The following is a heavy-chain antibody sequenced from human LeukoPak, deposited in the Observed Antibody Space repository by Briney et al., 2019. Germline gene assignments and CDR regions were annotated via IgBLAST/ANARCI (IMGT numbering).Heavy chain of an antibody. CDR3: ARVDARPRHYSNYHFDY. V-gene: IGHV4-59*01. CDR1: GGSISSYY. J-gene: IGHJ4*02. CDR2: IYYSGST. Sequence: KPSETLSLTCTVSGGSISSYYWSWIRQPPGKGLEWIGYIYYSGSTNYNPSLKSRVTISVDTSENQFSLKLSSVTAADTAVYYCARVDARPRHYSNYHFDYWGQGTLVTVSS. D-gene: IGHD4-11*01.